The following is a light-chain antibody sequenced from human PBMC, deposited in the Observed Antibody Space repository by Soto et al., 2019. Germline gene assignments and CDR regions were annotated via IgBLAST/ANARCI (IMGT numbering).Light chain of an antibody. J-gene: IGKJ3*01. Sequence: EIVLTQSPGPLSLSPGERATLSCKASQTISSSYLAWYQQKPGQAPRLLIYGASTRATGIPDRFSGSGSGTDFTLIISRLEPEDFAVYYCQQFGSSPLFTFGPGTKVEIK. CDR2: GAS. CDR1: QTISSSY. CDR3: QQFGSSPLFT. V-gene: IGKV3-20*01.